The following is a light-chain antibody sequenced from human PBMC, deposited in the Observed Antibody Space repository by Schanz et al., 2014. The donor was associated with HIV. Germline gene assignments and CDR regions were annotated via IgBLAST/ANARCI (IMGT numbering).Light chain of an antibody. Sequence: QSALTQPPSASGSPGQSVTISCTGTDRDIDTNNYVSWYQQHPGKAPKLMIYEVSERPSGVPDRFSGFKSGNTASLTVSGLQAEDEADYYCSSYGGNYNLLFGGGTKLTVL. CDR3: SSYGGNYNLL. CDR1: DRDIDTNNY. CDR2: EVS. J-gene: IGLJ2*01. V-gene: IGLV2-8*01.